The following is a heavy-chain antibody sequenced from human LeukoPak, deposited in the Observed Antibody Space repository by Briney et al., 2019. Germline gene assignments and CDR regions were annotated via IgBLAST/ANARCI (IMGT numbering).Heavy chain of an antibody. J-gene: IGHJ4*02. CDR3: ATSDWLLWFGELLLTFGY. CDR2: ISGSGGST. V-gene: IGHV3-23*01. D-gene: IGHD3-10*01. CDR1: GFTFSSYG. Sequence: GGSLRLSCAASGFTFSSYGMSWARQAPGKGLEWVSAISGSGGSTYYADSVKGRFTISRDNSKNTLYLQMNSLRAEDTAVYYCATSDWLLWFGELLLTFGYWGQGTLVTVSS.